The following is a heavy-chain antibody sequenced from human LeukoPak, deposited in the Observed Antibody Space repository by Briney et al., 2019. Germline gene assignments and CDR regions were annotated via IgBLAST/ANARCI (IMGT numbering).Heavy chain of an antibody. CDR2: ISSSGSTI. J-gene: IGHJ6*02. Sequence: SGGPLRLSCAASGFTFSDYYMSWIRQAPGKGLEWVSYISSSGSTIYYADSVKGRFTISRDNAKNSLYLQMNSLRAEDTAVYYCAGAHDYGDFCHSWYYGMDVWGQGTTVTVSS. CDR1: GFTFSDYY. V-gene: IGHV3-11*01. CDR3: AGAHDYGDFCHSWYYGMDV. D-gene: IGHD4-17*01.